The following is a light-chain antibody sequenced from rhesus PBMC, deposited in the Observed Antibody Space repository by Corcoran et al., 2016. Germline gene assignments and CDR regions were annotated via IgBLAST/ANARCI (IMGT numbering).Light chain of an antibody. CDR2: KAS. V-gene: IGKV1-22*01. CDR1: QGISSW. Sequence: DIQMTQSPSSLSASVGDTVTITCRASQGISSWLAWYQQQPGKAPKLLIYKASSLQSGVPSRFSGSGSGTDCTLTISSLQSEDFATYYCQQYSSRPYSFGQGTKVEIK. CDR3: QQYSSRPYS. J-gene: IGKJ2*01.